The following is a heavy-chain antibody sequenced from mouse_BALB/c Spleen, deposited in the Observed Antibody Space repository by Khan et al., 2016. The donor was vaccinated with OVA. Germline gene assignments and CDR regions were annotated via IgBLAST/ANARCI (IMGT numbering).Heavy chain of an antibody. J-gene: IGHJ3*01. CDR1: GFNIKDYY. CDR2: IDPENGNT. Sequence: EVQLQESGAELVRPGALVKLSCKASGFNIKDYYIHWVKQRPEQGLEWIGWIDPENGNTIYDPKFLGKASITADTSSNTAYLQPSSLTSEDTAVYYCARDGYSPWFAYWGQGTLVTVSA. D-gene: IGHD2-3*01. V-gene: IGHV14-1*02. CDR3: ARDGYSPWFAY.